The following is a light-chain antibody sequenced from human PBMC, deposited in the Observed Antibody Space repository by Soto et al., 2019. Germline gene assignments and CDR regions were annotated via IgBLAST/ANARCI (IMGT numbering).Light chain of an antibody. CDR2: AAS. CDR1: QSISSY. CDR3: QQSYSAPWT. V-gene: IGKV1-39*01. J-gene: IGKJ1*01. Sequence: DIQMTQSPSSLSASVGDRVTITCRASQSISSYLNWYQQKLGKVPKLLIYAASSLQSGVPSRFSGSGSGTDFTLTISSLQPEDYAAYYCQQSYSAPWTFGQGTEVEIK.